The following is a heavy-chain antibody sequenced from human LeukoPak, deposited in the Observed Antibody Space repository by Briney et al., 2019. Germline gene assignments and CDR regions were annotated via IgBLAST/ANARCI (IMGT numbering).Heavy chain of an antibody. CDR1: GFTFSSYG. CDR3: AQGGVVVPAAPFDY. D-gene: IGHD2-2*01. V-gene: IGHV3-30*02. J-gene: IGHJ4*02. CDR2: IRYDGSNK. Sequence: GGSLRLSCAASGFTFSSYGMHWVRQAPGKGLEWVAFIRYDGSNKYYADSVKGRFTISRDNSKNTLYLQMNSLRAEDTAVYYCAQGGVVVPAAPFDYWGQGTLVTVSS.